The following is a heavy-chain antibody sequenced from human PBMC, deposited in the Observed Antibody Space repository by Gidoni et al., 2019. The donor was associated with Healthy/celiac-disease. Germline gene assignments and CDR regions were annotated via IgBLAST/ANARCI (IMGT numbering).Heavy chain of an antibody. D-gene: IGHD3-10*01. J-gene: IGHJ4*02. CDR3: ARGGRDYYGSGSYRGPRSPYDY. CDR1: GGSFSGYY. CDR2: INHSGST. V-gene: IGHV4-34*01. Sequence: QVQLQQWGAGLLKPSETLSLTCAVYGGSFSGYYWSWIRQPPGKGLEWIGEINHSGSTNYNPSLKSRVTISVDTSKNQFSLKLSSVTAADTAVYYCARGGRDYYGSGSYRGPRSPYDYWGQGTLVTVSS.